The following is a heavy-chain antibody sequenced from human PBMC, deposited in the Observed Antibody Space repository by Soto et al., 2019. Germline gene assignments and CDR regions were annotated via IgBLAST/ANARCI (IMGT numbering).Heavy chain of an antibody. D-gene: IGHD3-9*01. V-gene: IGHV3-30*03. CDR1: GFTFSSYG. CDR2: ISYDGSNK. CDR3: ARDLYDILRRLFAY. J-gene: IGHJ4*02. Sequence: GGSLRLSCAASGFTFSSYGMHWVRQAPGKGLEWVAVISYDGSNKYYADSVKGRFTISRDNSKNTLYLQMNSLRAEDTAVYYCARDLYDILRRLFAYWGQGTLVTVAS.